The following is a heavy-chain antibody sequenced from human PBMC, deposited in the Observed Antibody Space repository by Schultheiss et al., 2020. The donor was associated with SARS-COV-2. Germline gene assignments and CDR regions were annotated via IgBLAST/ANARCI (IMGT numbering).Heavy chain of an antibody. CDR1: GYTFTSYY. CDR3: AAVLVVVPAGVGGEGYYFDY. V-gene: IGHV1-46*01. D-gene: IGHD2-2*01. CDR2: INPSGGST. J-gene: IGHJ4*02. Sequence: ASVKVSCKASGYTFTSYYMHWVRQAPGQGLEWMGIINPSGGSTSYAQKFQGRVTITRDMSTSTAYMELSSLRSEDTAVYYCAAVLVVVPAGVGGEGYYFDYWGQGTLVTVSS.